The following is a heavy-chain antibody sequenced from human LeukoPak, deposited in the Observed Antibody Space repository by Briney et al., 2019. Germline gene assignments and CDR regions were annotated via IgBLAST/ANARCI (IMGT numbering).Heavy chain of an antibody. V-gene: IGHV1-8*01. CDR2: MNPNSGNT. D-gene: IGHD2-2*01. CDR1: GYTFTRYD. J-gene: IGHJ6*03. CDR3: ARAKRNRGYCSSTSCYYYYMDV. Sequence: HGASVKVSCKASGYTFTRYDINWVRQATGQGLEWMGWMNPNSGNTGYAQKFQGRVTMTRNTSISTAYMELSSLGSEDTAVYYCARAKRNRGYCSSTSCYYYYMDVWGKGTTVTVSS.